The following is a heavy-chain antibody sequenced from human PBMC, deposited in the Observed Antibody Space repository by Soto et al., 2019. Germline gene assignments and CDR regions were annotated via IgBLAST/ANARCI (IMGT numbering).Heavy chain of an antibody. CDR1: GFTFSSFG. Sequence: QVQLVESGGGVVQPGTSLRLSCAASGFTFSSFGMHWVRQAPGKGLEWVGAITSDGHNKFHIDAVKGRFTISRDNSKDTLSLHMNNLRPEDTAVYYCARPREGRTWFLDDYYGMDAWGQGTTVTVS. D-gene: IGHD1-1*01. J-gene: IGHJ6*02. CDR3: ARPREGRTWFLDDYYGMDA. CDR2: ITSDGHNK. V-gene: IGHV3-30*03.